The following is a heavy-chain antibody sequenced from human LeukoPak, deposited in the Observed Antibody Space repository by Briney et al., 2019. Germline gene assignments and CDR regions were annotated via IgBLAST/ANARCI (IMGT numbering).Heavy chain of an antibody. Sequence: GDSLKISCQGSGYSINTYWIAWVRQMPGQGLEWMRIIYPGDSDTRYSPSFQGQITMSADKSINTAYLRWSSLKASDTAMYYCARAYYCGGGGCKLEYWGQGTLVTVSS. CDR1: GYSINTYW. J-gene: IGHJ4*02. CDR3: ARAYYCGGGGCKLEY. D-gene: IGHD2-21*01. CDR2: IYPGDSDT. V-gene: IGHV5-51*01.